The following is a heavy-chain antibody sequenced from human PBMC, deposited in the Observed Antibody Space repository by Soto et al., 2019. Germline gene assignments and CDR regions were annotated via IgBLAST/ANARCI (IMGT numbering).Heavy chain of an antibody. Sequence: SLKVSCKASVCSYSSYPISRVRLAPGQGLEWMGGIIPIFGTANYAQKFQGRVTITADESTSTAYMELSSLRSEDTAVYYGASRKQWLGTFDYWGQGTLVTVSS. CDR3: ASRKQWLGTFDY. CDR2: IIPIFGTA. D-gene: IGHD6-19*01. V-gene: IGHV1-69*13. J-gene: IGHJ4*02. CDR1: VCSYSSYP.